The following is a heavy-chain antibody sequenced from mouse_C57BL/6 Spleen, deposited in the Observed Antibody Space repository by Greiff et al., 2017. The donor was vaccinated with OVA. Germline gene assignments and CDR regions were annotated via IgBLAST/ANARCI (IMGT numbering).Heavy chain of an antibody. Sequence: QVQLQQSGPELVKPGASVKISCTASGYAFSSSWMNWVKQRPGKGLEWIGRIYPGAGDTNYNGKVKGKATLTADKSYSTAYMQLSSLTSEDSAVYFCARKDYDGYYFDYWGQGTTLTVSS. V-gene: IGHV1-82*01. CDR1: GYAFSSSW. CDR3: ARKDYDGYYFDY. CDR2: IYPGAGDT. D-gene: IGHD2-4*01. J-gene: IGHJ2*01.